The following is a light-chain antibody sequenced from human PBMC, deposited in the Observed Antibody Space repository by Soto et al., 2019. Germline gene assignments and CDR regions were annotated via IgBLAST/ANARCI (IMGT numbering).Light chain of an antibody. J-gene: IGKJ1*01. Sequence: EIVLTQSPATLSLSPGERATLSCRASQHIDVYLDWLQQKPGQSPRLLIFDASARATGTPTRFSGSGSGTDFTLTISSLEPEDFAVYYCQHTLKWPPTFGQGTRVEI. CDR1: QHIDVY. CDR2: DAS. V-gene: IGKV3-11*01. CDR3: QHTLKWPPT.